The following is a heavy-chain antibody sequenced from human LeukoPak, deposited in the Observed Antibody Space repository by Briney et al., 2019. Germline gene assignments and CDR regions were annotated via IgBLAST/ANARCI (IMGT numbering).Heavy chain of an antibody. V-gene: IGHV1-2*02. CDR2: TRPNSGDT. CDR1: GYTFTGYH. Sequence: ASVKVSCKASGYTFTGYHMHWVRQAPEQGLEWMGWTRPNSGDTDFAQKFQGRVSMTRDTSISTAYMELSRLSSDDTAVYYCARDPRLTIARGVMKYYLDCWGQGTLVTVCS. J-gene: IGHJ4*02. D-gene: IGHD3-10*01. CDR3: ARDPRLTIARGVMKYYLDC.